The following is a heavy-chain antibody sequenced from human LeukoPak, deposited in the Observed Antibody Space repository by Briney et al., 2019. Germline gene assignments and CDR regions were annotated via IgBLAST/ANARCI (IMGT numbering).Heavy chain of an antibody. J-gene: IGHJ4*02. CDR2: IWYDGSNK. Sequence: TGGPLRLSCAASGFTFSSYGMHWVRQAPGKGLEWVAVIWYDGSNKYYADSVKGRFTISRDNSKNTLYLQMNSLRAEDTAVYYCARDYEYSSSWLDYWGQGTLVTVSS. V-gene: IGHV3-33*01. CDR1: GFTFSSYG. D-gene: IGHD6-13*01. CDR3: ARDYEYSSSWLDY.